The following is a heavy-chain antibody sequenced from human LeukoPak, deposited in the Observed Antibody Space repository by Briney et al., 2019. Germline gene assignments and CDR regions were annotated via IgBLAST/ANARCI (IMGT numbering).Heavy chain of an antibody. V-gene: IGHV3-7*01. CDR2: INEDGSEK. D-gene: IGHD6-13*01. CDR3: ARDITAAGTPGY. J-gene: IGHJ4*02. CDR1: GFSFGNYW. Sequence: GSLRLSCAASGFSFGNYWMKWVRQDPVKGLEWVANINEDGSEKYYVDSVRGRFTISRDNAKNSLYLQMNSLRAEDTAVYYCARDITAAGTPGYWGQGTLVTVSS.